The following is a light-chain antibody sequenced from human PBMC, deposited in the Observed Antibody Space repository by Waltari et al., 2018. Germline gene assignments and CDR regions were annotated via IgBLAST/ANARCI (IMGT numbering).Light chain of an antibody. J-gene: IGLJ2*01. CDR1: SREVGGYNY. CDR3: SSYTSSSTLV. CDR2: DVS. V-gene: IGLV2-14*01. Sequence: QSALTQPASVSGSPGQSITLSCTGTSREVGGYNYVSWYQQHPGKAPKLMIYDVSNRPSGVSNRFSGSKSGNTASLTISGLQAEDEADYYCSSYTSSSTLVFGGGTKLTVL.